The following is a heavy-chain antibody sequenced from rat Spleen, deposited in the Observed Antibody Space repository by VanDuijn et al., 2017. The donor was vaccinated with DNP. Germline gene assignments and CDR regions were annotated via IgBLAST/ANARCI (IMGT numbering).Heavy chain of an antibody. V-gene: IGHV5-22*01. J-gene: IGHJ2*01. CDR3: ARREQPDY. CDR2: ISYEGSST. Sequence: EVQLVESGGGLVQPGRSLKLSCAASGFTFSDYYMAWVRQAPKKGLEWVASISYEGSSTYYGDSVKGRFTISRDNAKNTLYLQMNSLRSEDTATYYCARREQPDYWGQGVMVTVSS. CDR1: GFTFSDYY.